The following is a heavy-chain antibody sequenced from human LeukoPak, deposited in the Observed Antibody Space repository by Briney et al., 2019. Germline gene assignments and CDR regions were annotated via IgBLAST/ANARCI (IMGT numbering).Heavy chain of an antibody. CDR3: ARDATRGGDNDY. D-gene: IGHD2-21*02. V-gene: IGHV3-23*01. J-gene: IGHJ4*02. CDR2: ISGGGGST. Sequence: GGSLRLSCAASGFTFTSYSMNWVRQAPGKGLEWVSTISGGGGSTYYADSVKGRFTISRDNSKNSLYLQMNSLRAEDTAVYYCARDATRGGDNDYWGQGTRVIVSS. CDR1: GFTFTSYS.